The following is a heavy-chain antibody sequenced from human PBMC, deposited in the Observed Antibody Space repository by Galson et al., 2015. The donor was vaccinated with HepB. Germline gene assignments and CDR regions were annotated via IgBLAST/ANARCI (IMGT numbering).Heavy chain of an antibody. CDR2: ISSINTYI. CDR1: GSTFSHYS. V-gene: IGHV3-21*01. Sequence: SLRLSCAASGSTFSHYSMNWVRQAPGKGLEWVSSISSINTYIYYADSVKGRFTISRDNAQNSLYLQMNSLRAEDTAVYYCARDPEDKTGTTLDYWGQGTLVTVSS. D-gene: IGHD1-1*01. J-gene: IGHJ4*02. CDR3: ARDPEDKTGTTLDY.